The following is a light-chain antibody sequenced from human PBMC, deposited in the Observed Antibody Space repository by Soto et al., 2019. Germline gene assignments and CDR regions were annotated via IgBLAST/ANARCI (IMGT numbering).Light chain of an antibody. V-gene: IGLV4-69*01. Sequence: QPVLTQSPSASASLGASVKLTCTLSSGHSSYAIAWHQQQPEKGPRYLMKLNSDGSHSNGDGIPDRFSGSSSGAERYLTISSLQSEDEADYYCQTWGTGFWVFGGGTKLTVL. CDR3: QTWGTGFWV. J-gene: IGLJ3*02. CDR1: SGHSSYA. CDR2: LNSDGSH.